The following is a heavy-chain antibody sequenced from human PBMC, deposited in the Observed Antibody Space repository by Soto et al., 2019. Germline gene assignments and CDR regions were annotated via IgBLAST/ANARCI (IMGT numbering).Heavy chain of an antibody. V-gene: IGHV4-59*01. CDR2: IYYSGST. CDR3: AALVGATSELDY. J-gene: IGHJ4*02. D-gene: IGHD1-26*01. CDR1: GGSISSYY. Sequence: SETLSVTCTVSGGSISSYYWSWIRQPPGKGLEWIGYIYYSGSTNYNPSLKSRVTISVDTSKNQFSLKLSSVTAADTAVYYCAALVGATSELDYWGQGTLVTVS.